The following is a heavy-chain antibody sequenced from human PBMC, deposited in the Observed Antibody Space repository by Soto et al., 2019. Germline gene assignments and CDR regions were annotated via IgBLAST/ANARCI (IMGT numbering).Heavy chain of an antibody. CDR2: ISSSSSYI. V-gene: IGHV3-21*01. CDR1: GFTFSSYS. D-gene: IGHD1-26*01. J-gene: IGHJ6*02. Sequence: GGSLRLSCAASGFTFSSYSMNWVRQAPGKGLEWVSSISSSSSYIYYADSVKGRFTISRDNAKNSLYLQMNSLRAEDTAVYYCARWELLRGTRYYYYGMDVWGQGTTVTVSS. CDR3: ARWELLRGTRYYYYGMDV.